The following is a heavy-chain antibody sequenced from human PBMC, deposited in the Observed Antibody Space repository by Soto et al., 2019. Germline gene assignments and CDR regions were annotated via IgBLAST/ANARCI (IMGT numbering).Heavy chain of an antibody. CDR3: ARDMTAAWSPNYVGGFDY. CDR1: GFTFSSYG. CDR2: IWYDGSNK. J-gene: IGHJ4*02. Sequence: QVQLVESGGGVVQPGRSLRLSCAASGFTFSSYGMHWVRQAPGKGLEWVAVIWYDGSNKYYADSVKGRFTISRDNSKNTLYLQMNSLRAEDTAVYYCARDMTAAWSPNYVGGFDYWGQGTLVTVSS. V-gene: IGHV3-33*01. D-gene: IGHD3-10*02.